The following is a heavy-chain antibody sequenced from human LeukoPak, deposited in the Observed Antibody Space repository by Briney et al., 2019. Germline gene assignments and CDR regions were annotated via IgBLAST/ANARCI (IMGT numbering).Heavy chain of an antibody. J-gene: IGHJ4*02. V-gene: IGHV3-11*04. CDR3: ARDSPYSSSWKWAIDY. Sequence: PGGSLRLSCAASGFTFSDYYMSWIRQAPGKGLEWVSYISSSGSTIYYADSVKGRFTISRDNAKNSLYLQMNSLRAEDTAVYYCARDSPYSSSWKWAIDYWGQGTLVTVSS. CDR1: GFTFSDYY. D-gene: IGHD6-13*01. CDR2: ISSSGSTI.